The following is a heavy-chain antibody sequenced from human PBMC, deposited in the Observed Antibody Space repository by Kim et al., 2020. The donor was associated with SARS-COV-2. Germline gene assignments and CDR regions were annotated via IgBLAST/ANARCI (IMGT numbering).Heavy chain of an antibody. V-gene: IGHV3-23*01. D-gene: IGHD3-10*01. J-gene: IGHJ6*02. CDR1: GFAFSNNA. CDR2: ISGDGRDL. Sequence: GGSLRLSCAASGFAFSNNAMGWVRQAPGKGLEWVSSISGDGRDLYYADSVRGRFTISRDVGKSSLYLQMRSLRAEDTALYYCAKDIWDYSGMDVWGQGTTVTVSS. CDR3: AKDIWDYSGMDV.